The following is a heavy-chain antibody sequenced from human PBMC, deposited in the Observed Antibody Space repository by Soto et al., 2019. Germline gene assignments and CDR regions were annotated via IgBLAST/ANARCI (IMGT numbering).Heavy chain of an antibody. CDR2: ISYDGSNK. CDR3: ARRGYSSSWDNYYYYYYMDV. V-gene: IGHV3-30*03. D-gene: IGHD6-13*01. J-gene: IGHJ6*03. Sequence: PVGSLRLSCAASGFTFSSYGMHWVRQAPGKGLEWVAVISYDGSNKYYADSVKGRFTISRDNSKNTLYLQMNSLRAEDTAVYYCARRGYSSSWDNYYYYYYMDVWGKGTTVTVSS. CDR1: GFTFSSYG.